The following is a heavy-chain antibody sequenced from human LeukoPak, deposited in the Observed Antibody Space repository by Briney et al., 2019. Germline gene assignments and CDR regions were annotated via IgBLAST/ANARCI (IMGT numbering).Heavy chain of an antibody. D-gene: IGHD3-10*01. CDR1: GFTFSSYA. Sequence: GGSLRLSCAASGFTFSSYAMSWVRQAPGKGLEWVSAISGSGGSTYYADSVKGRFTISRDNSKNTLYLQMNSLRAEDTAVYYCAKDRNRITMVRGVIDWFDPWGQGTLVTVSS. V-gene: IGHV3-23*01. CDR3: AKDRNRITMVRGVIDWFDP. J-gene: IGHJ5*02. CDR2: ISGSGGST.